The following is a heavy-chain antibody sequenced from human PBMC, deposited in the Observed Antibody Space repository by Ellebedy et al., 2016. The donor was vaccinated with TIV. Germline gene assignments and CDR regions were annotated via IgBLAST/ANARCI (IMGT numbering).Heavy chain of an antibody. D-gene: IGHD6-19*01. V-gene: IGHV3-43*02. CDR1: GFNFDDYA. CDR2: ISGDGEST. Sequence: GESLKISCAASGFNFDDYAMHWVRQAPGKGLEWVSLISGDGESTYYVDSVKGRFTISRDNSKNSLFLQMNSLRTEDTAFYYCAKDGVYASGWYDYWGQGTLVTVSS. CDR3: AKDGVYASGWYDY. J-gene: IGHJ4*02.